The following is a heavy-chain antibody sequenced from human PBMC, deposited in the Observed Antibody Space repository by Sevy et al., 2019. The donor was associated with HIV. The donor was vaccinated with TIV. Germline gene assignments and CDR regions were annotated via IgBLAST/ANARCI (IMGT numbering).Heavy chain of an antibody. D-gene: IGHD1-1*01. CDR2: IRSRKYNGTT. Sequence: GGSLRLSCTASGFPFPDYALSWVRQAPGSGLEWLGFIRSRKYNGTTSYAASVRGRFTISRDDSKSVAYLQMNSLKTADTGIYFCTRSTTTVYWDRGIQVTVSS. J-gene: IGHJ4*02. V-gene: IGHV3-49*04. CDR3: TRSTTTVY. CDR1: GFPFPDYA.